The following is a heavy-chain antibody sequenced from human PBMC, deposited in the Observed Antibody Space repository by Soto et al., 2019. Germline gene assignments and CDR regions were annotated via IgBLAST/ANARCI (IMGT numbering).Heavy chain of an antibody. CDR1: GFSLSTSGVG. D-gene: IGHD6-13*01. J-gene: IGHJ3*02. Sequence: QITLKESGPTLVKPTQTLTLTCTFSGFSLSTSGVGVGWIRQPPGKALEWLALIYWDDDKRYSPSLKSRLTITKDTSKNQGVLTMTNMDPVDTATYYCAHTGVAAAAGTVRGAFDIWGQGTMVTVSS. CDR2: IYWDDDK. V-gene: IGHV2-5*02. CDR3: AHTGVAAAAGTVRGAFDI.